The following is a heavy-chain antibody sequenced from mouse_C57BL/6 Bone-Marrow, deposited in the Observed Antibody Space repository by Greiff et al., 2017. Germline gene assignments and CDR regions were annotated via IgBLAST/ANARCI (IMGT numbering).Heavy chain of an antibody. CDR3: TTSGCGY. CDR1: GFNIKDDY. CDR2: IDPENGDT. V-gene: IGHV14-4*01. J-gene: IGHJ2*01. Sequence: EVKVEESGAELVRPGASVKLSCTASGFNIKDDYMHWVKQRPEQGLEWIGRIDPENGDTEYASKFQGKATITADTSSNTAYLQLSSLTSEDTAVYYCTTSGCGYWGQGTTLTVSS.